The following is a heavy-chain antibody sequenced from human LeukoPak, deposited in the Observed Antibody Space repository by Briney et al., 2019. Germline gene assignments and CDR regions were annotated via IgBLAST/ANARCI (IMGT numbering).Heavy chain of an antibody. CDR2: IIPILGIA. J-gene: IGHJ4*02. Sequence: SVKVSCKASVGTFSSYAISWVRQAPGQGLEWMGRIIPILGIANYAQKFQGRVTITADKSTSTSYMELSSLRSEDTAVYYCARSPYDSSYYFDYWGQGTLVTVSS. V-gene: IGHV1-69*04. D-gene: IGHD3-3*01. CDR3: ARSPYDSSYYFDY. CDR1: VGTFSSYA.